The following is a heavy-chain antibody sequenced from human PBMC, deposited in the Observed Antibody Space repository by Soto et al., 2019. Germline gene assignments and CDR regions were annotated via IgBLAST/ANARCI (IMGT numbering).Heavy chain of an antibody. CDR2: IGTAGDP. CDR3: ARGGFWSGSDYYYYGMDV. D-gene: IGHD3-3*01. J-gene: IGHJ6*02. V-gene: IGHV3-13*05. CDR1: GFAFSSYD. Sequence: GGSLRLSCAASGFAFSSYDMHWVRQATGKGLEWVSAIGTAGDPYYPGSVKGRFTISRENAKNSLYLQMNSLRAGDTAVYYCARGGFWSGSDYYYYGMDVWGQGTTVTAP.